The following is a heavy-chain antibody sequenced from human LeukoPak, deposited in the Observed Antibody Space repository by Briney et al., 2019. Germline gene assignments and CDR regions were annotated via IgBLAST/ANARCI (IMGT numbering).Heavy chain of an antibody. Sequence: SVKVSCKASGGTFSSYAISWVRQAPGQGLEWMGRIIPIFGTANYAQKFQGRVTITTDESTSTAYMELSSLRSEDTAVYYCATTHMGATRGFDYWGQGTLVTVSS. CDR1: GGTFSSYA. J-gene: IGHJ4*02. CDR3: ATTHMGATRGFDY. CDR2: IIPIFGTA. D-gene: IGHD1-26*01. V-gene: IGHV1-69*05.